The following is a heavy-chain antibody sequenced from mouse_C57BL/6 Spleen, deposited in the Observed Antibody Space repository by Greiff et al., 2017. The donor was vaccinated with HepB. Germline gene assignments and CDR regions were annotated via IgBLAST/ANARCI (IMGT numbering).Heavy chain of an antibody. V-gene: IGHV1-76*01. Sequence: VKLQESGAELVRPGASVKLSCKASGYTFTDYYINWVKQRPGQGLEWIARIYPGSGNTYYNEKFKGKATLTAEKSSSTAYMQLSSLTSEDSAVYFCAKEEGFAYWGQGTLVTVSA. CDR1: GYTFTDYY. CDR2: IYPGSGNT. CDR3: AKEEGFAY. J-gene: IGHJ3*01.